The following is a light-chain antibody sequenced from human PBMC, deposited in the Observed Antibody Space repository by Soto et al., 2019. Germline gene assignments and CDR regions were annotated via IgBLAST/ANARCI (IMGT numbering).Light chain of an antibody. V-gene: IGLV2-14*01. CDR1: SRDIGAFNY. J-gene: IGLJ3*02. Sequence: QSALTQPASVSGSPGQSITISCTGTSRDIGAFNYVSWYQQHPDNAPKLLISEVNNRPSGVSHRFSGSKSGNTASLTISGLQPADEADYYCSSYTTSGTYVLFGGGTKLTVL. CDR3: SSYTTSGTYVL. CDR2: EVN.